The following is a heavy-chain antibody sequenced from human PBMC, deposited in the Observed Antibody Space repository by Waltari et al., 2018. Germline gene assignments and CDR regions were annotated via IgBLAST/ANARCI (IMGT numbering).Heavy chain of an antibody. CDR3: ARDQWFGFDI. CDR2: IKKDGGEE. Sequence: EVQLVESGGGLVQPGGSLRLSCDATGFALRDCWGRWVRQAPGKGPEWLANIKKDGGEEYYVDSVSGRFTISRDNAKNSLYLQMNSLRPEDTAVYYCARDQWFGFDIWGQGTMVTVSS. V-gene: IGHV3-7*01. CDR1: GFALRDCW. D-gene: IGHD3-22*01. J-gene: IGHJ3*02.